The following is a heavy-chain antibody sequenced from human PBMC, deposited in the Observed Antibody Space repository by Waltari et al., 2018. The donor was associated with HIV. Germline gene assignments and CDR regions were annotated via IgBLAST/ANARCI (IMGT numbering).Heavy chain of an antibody. Sequence: QAHLIQSGPQLTKPAAPVRVYCLASGYTFASSSMHWLRQSPGEGLEWLGHISPRSGGTNYVPKFQGRVLMTLNISLNTAYLDLKDLTSGDTAVYFCARTYFFDYSDYYSPAFDLWGQGTTVVVSS. CDR1: GYTFASSS. CDR2: ISPRSGGT. V-gene: IGHV1-2*06. J-gene: IGHJ3*01. CDR3: ARTYFFDYSDYYSPAFDL. D-gene: IGHD3-22*01.